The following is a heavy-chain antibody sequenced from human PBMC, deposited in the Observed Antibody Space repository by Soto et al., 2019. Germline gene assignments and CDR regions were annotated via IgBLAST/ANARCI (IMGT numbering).Heavy chain of an antibody. D-gene: IGHD2-8*01. CDR3: AREYCTNGGCVREMSYDNDFDY. J-gene: IGHJ4*02. Sequence: ASVKVSCKASGYTFTSYAMHWVRQAPGQRLEWMGWINAGNGNTKYSQKFQGRVTITRDTSASAAYMELSSLRSEDTAVYYCAREYCTNGGCVREMSYDNDFDYWGQGTLVTVSS. CDR1: GYTFTSYA. V-gene: IGHV1-3*01. CDR2: INAGNGNT.